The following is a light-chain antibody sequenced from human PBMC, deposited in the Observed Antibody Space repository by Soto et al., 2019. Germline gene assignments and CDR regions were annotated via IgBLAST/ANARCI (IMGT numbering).Light chain of an antibody. CDR3: QQLKSYPLS. V-gene: IGKV1-9*01. CDR1: QDISSY. Sequence: DIPLTQSPSFLSASVGDSVTITCRTSQDISSYLAWYQQKPGKAPQLLISAASTLQSGVPSRFSGSGSGTEFTLTISSLQPEYFATYYCQQLKSYPLSFGGGTRWRS. J-gene: IGKJ4*01. CDR2: AAS.